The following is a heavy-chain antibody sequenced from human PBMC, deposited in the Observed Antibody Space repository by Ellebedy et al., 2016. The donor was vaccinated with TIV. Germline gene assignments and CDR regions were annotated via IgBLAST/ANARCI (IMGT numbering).Heavy chain of an antibody. CDR3: TTTTPPYDSMGGGGYFDY. J-gene: IGHJ4*02. V-gene: IGHV3-15*01. Sequence: PGGSLRLSCAASGFTFSSYWMSWVRQAPGKGLEWVGRIKSKTDGGTTDYAAPVKGRFTISRDDSKNTLYLQMNSLKTEDTAVYYCTTTTPPYDSMGGGGYFDYWGQGTLVTVSS. CDR1: GFTFSSYW. CDR2: IKSKTDGGTT. D-gene: IGHD3-22*01.